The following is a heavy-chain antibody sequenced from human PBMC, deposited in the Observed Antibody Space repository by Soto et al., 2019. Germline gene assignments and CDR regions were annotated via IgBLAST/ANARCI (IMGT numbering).Heavy chain of an antibody. J-gene: IGHJ6*02. Sequence: GGSLRLSCAASGFTFSSYWMSWVRQAPGKGLEWVANIKQDGSEKYYVDSVKGRFTISRDNAKNSLYLQMNSLRAEDTAVYYCARESTFSTVPHYYYYGMDVWGQGTTVTVYS. CDR1: GFTFSSYW. V-gene: IGHV3-7*01. CDR2: IKQDGSEK. D-gene: IGHD4-4*01. CDR3: ARESTFSTVPHYYYYGMDV.